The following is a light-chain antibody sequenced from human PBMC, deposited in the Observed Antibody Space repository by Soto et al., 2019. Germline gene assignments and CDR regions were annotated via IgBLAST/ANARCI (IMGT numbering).Light chain of an antibody. CDR1: RSISRW. Sequence: DIQMTQSPSTLYASVGDRVTITCRASRSISRWLAWYQQKPGKAPKVLIHDASTLESGVPSRFSGGGSGTEFTLSITSLQPDDFATYYCQEYTTYSRTFGQGTKVDIK. V-gene: IGKV1-5*01. J-gene: IGKJ1*01. CDR2: DAS. CDR3: QEYTTYSRT.